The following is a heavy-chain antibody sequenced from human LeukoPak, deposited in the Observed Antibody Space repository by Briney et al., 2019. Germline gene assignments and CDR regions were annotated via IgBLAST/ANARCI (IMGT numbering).Heavy chain of an antibody. V-gene: IGHV3-48*03. D-gene: IGHD5-18*01. CDR1: GFSFSSFE. J-gene: IGHJ4*02. Sequence: PGGSLRLSCVASGFSFSSFEMNWVRQAPGKGLEWVYAGSVKGRFTISRDNAKNSLYLEMNSLRVEDTAIYYCARDFEGGYSYGARDFDYWGQGTLVSVSS. CDR3: ARDFEGGYSYGARDFDY.